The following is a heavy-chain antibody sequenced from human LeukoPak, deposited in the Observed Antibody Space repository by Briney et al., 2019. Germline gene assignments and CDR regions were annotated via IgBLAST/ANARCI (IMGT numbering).Heavy chain of an antibody. V-gene: IGHV4-39*01. CDR1: GGSISSSSYY. CDR3: ARLKKGYSSGWYRERGLFDY. D-gene: IGHD6-19*01. Sequence: SETLSLTCTVSGGSISSSSYYWGWIRQPPGKGLEWIGSIYYSGSTYYNPSLKSRVTISVDTSKNQFSLKLSSVTAADTAVYYCARLKKGYSSGWYRERGLFDYWGQGTLVTVSS. J-gene: IGHJ4*02. CDR2: IYYSGST.